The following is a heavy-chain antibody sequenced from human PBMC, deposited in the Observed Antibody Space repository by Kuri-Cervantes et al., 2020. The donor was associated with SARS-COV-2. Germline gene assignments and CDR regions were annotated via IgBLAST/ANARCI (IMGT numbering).Heavy chain of an antibody. CDR3: ARAFVVVVAAWRTGMDV. CDR1: GSTFSSYA. CDR2: ISYDGSNK. J-gene: IGHJ6*02. D-gene: IGHD2-15*01. V-gene: IGHV3-30-3*01. Sequence: LSLTCAASGSTFSSYAMHWVRQAPGKGLEWVAVISYDGSNKYYADSVKGRFTISRDNSKNTLYLQMNSLRAEDTAVYYCARAFVVVVAAWRTGMDVWGQGTTVTVSS.